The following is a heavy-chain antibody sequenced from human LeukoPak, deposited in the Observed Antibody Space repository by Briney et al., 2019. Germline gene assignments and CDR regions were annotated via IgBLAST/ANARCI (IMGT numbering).Heavy chain of an antibody. J-gene: IGHJ4*02. CDR2: IYHSGST. D-gene: IGHD2-21*02. CDR3: ARDQAYCGGDCYFDF. CDR1: DYSISSAYY. Sequence: SETLSLTCAVSDYSISSAYYWGWIRQPPGKGLEWIGSIYHSGSTDYNPSLKSRVTISVDTSKNQFPLKLRSVTAADTAVYYCARDQAYCGGDCYFDFWGQGTLVTVSS. V-gene: IGHV4-38-2*02.